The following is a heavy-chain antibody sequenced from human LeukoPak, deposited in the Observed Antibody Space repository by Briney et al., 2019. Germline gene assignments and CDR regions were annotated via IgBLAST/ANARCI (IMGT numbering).Heavy chain of an antibody. D-gene: IGHD2-2*01. Sequence: GGSLILSCAASGFTFSGSSMHRVRQASGKGLEWVGQIRSKANDYATVYSASVKGRFTISRDDSKNTTYLQMSSLKTEDTAVYYCTSYPRSTAPYWGQGVLVTVSS. CDR2: IRSKANDYAT. J-gene: IGHJ4*02. CDR3: TSYPRSTAPY. CDR1: GFTFSGSS. V-gene: IGHV3-73*01.